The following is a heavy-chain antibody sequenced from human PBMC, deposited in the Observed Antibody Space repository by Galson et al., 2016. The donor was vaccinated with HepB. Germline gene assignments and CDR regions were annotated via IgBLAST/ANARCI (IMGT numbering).Heavy chain of an antibody. D-gene: IGHD1-26*01. CDR1: GYSFTTYG. CDR2: NSVYSGNT. J-gene: IGHJ4*02. V-gene: IGHV1-18*01. CDR3: ARASWEFATSFDY. Sequence: SVKVSCKASGYSFTTYGITWLRQAPAQGLEWMGWNSVYSGNTKYAGKLQGRVTMTTDTSTGTAYMELKNLTSYDTAVYYSARASWEFATSFDYWGQGTLVTVAS.